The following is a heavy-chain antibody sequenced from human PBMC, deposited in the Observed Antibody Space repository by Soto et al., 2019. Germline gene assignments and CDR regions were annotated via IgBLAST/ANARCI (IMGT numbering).Heavy chain of an antibody. D-gene: IGHD1-26*01. V-gene: IGHV1-69*12. Sequence: QVQLVQSGAEVKKPGSSVKVSCKACGGTFSSYAISWVRQAPGQGLEWMEGIIPIFGTADYAQKFQGRVTITADESTSTAYMELSTLRSEDTAVYYCASHGGSSPEARYYNGMDVWGQRTIVTVSS. CDR3: ASHGGSSPEARYYNGMDV. J-gene: IGHJ6*02. CDR1: GGTFSSYA. CDR2: IIPIFGTA.